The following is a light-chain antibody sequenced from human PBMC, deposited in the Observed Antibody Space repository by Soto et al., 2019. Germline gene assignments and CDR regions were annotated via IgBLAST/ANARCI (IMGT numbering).Light chain of an antibody. CDR2: DAS. V-gene: IGKV3D-15*01. CDR1: QSISSN. Sequence: EIVLTQSQATLSVCPGESATLSGRASQSISSNLAWYQQKPGQAPRLLIYDASNRATGIPARFSGSGSGTEFTLTISSLQPDDFATYYCQQYNSLWTFGQGTKVDIK. CDR3: QQYNSLWT. J-gene: IGKJ1*01.